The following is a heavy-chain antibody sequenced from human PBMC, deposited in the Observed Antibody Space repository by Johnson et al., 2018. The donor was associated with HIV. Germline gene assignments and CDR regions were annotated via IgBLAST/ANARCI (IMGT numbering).Heavy chain of an antibody. CDR3: ARDSRYNNYGGGSVGAFDI. V-gene: IGHV3-30*04. J-gene: IGHJ3*02. CDR1: EFTFSRFA. D-gene: IGHD4-11*01. Sequence: QVQLVESGGGVVRPGRSLRLSCAACEFTFSRFAMHWVRQAQGKGLEWVAVISYDGSNKYYADYVKGRFTISRDNSKNTLYLQMNSLRTEDTAVYYCARDSRYNNYGGGSVGAFDIWGQGTTVTVSS. CDR2: ISYDGSNK.